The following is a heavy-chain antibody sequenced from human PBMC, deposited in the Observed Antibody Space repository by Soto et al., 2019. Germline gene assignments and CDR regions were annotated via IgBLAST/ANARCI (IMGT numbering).Heavy chain of an antibody. Sequence: EGSLRLSCAASGFTFSAYAMHWVRQAPGKGLEWVALISYDSNNIQYGDSVKGRFTISRDNSKNTLYLEMNRLRAEDTAVYSCARGLYGGPEHWGQGALVTVYS. CDR1: GFTFSAYA. J-gene: IGHJ4*02. CDR3: ARGLYGGPEH. CDR2: ISYDSNNI. V-gene: IGHV3-30-3*01. D-gene: IGHD4-17*01.